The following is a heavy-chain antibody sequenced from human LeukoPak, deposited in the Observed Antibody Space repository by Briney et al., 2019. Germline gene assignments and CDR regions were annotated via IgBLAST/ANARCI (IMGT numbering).Heavy chain of an antibody. J-gene: IGHJ4*02. CDR1: GFTFSSYW. D-gene: IGHD3-10*01. CDR2: INSDASST. CDR3: AKQEIGTTWSGGF. Sequence: GGSLRLSCAASGFTFSSYWMHWVRQAPGKGLVWVSRINSDASSTSYADSVKGRFTISRDDYKNTLYLQMNSLRADDTAVYYCAKQEIGTTWSGGFWGQGTLVTVVS. V-gene: IGHV3-74*01.